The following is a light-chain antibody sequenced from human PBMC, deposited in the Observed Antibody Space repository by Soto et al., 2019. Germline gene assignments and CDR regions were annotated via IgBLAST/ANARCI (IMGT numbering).Light chain of an antibody. CDR3: KQYGRT. V-gene: IGKV3-20*01. CDR1: QSVSSSY. CDR2: GAS. Sequence: EIVLTQSPGTLSLSPGERATLSCRASQSVSSSYLAWYQQKPGQAPRLLIYGASRKATGIPDRFSGSGSGTDFTLTISRLEPEDFAVYYCKQYGRTFGQGTKVEIK. J-gene: IGKJ1*01.